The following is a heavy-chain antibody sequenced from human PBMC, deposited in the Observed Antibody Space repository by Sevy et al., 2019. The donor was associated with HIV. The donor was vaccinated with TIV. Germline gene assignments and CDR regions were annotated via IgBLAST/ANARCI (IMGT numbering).Heavy chain of an antibody. Sequence: GGSLRLSCAASGFTFSDYWMSWVRQAPGKGLEWVADIKQDGSERRYVDSVKGRFTISRENATNSLFLHINSLRVEDTAIYYCVKSKGDYYFDYWGQGTLVTVSS. CDR3: VKSKGDYYFDY. CDR1: GFTFSDYW. D-gene: IGHD2-21*02. V-gene: IGHV3-7*01. J-gene: IGHJ4*02. CDR2: IKQDGSER.